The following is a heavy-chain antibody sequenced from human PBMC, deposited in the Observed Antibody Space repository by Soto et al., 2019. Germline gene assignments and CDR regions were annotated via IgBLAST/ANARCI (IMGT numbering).Heavy chain of an antibody. CDR2: TNPSDGSK. D-gene: IGHD3-10*02. CDR3: ARSYVTSRPIDF. CDR1: GYSLTSYY. V-gene: IGHV1-46*01. Sequence: QVQLVQSGAEVRKPGASVKVSCKASGYSLTSYYMHWVRQAPGQGLEWMGITNPSDGSKSYAQKFQGRVTMTSDTSTSTVYMEMSSLRSEDTAMYYCARSYVTSRPIDFWGQGTLVTVSS. J-gene: IGHJ4*02.